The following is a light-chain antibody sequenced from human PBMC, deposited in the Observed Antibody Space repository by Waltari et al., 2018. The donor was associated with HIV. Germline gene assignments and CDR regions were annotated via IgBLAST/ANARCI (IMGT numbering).Light chain of an antibody. V-gene: IGKV1-39*01. CDR2: GAS. CDR1: QSINSD. CDR3: QQSYSAPFT. J-gene: IGKJ2*01. Sequence: DIQMTQSPSSPSASVRDRATITCRASQSINSDLNWYQQKPGKAPSLLIYGASSLQSGVPTRFSGSGSGTEFSLTISSLQPEDFATYYCQQSYSAPFTFGQGTKLHVK.